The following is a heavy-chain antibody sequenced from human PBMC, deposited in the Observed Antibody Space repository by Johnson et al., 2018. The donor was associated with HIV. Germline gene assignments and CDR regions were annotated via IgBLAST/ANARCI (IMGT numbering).Heavy chain of an antibody. D-gene: IGHD6-13*01. CDR2: TSYDGSNK. V-gene: IGHV3-30*04. CDR3: ANDRGTGIARDAFDM. Sequence: VQVLESGGGVVQSGRSLRLSCAASGFTFNSYAMHWVRQAPGKGLEWVALTSYDGSNKYYADSVKGRFTISRDNSKNTLYLQMNSLRAEDTAVYYCANDRGTGIARDAFDMWGQGTMVTVS. CDR1: GFTFNSYA. J-gene: IGHJ3*02.